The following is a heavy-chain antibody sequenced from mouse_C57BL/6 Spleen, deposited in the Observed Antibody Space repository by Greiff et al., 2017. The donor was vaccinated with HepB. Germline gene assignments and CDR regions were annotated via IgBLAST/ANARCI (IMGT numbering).Heavy chain of an antibody. D-gene: IGHD4-1*01. V-gene: IGHV2-6*03. CDR1: GFSLTSYG. CDR3: ARELTGTNYYAMDY. J-gene: IGHJ4*01. CDR2: IWSDGST. Sequence: QVQLQQSGPGLVAPSQSLSITCTVSGFSLTSYGVHWVRQPPGKGLEWLVVIWSDGSTTYNSALKSRLSISKDNSKSQVFLKMNSLQTDDTAMYYCARELTGTNYYAMDYWGQVTSVTVSS.